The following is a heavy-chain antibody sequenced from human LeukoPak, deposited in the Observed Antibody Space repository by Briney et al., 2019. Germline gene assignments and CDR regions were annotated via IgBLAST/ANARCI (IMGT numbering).Heavy chain of an antibody. CDR2: IKQDGSEK. J-gene: IGHJ4*02. CDR3: ARGGGL. Sequence: GGSLRLSCAASGLTLSSYWMNWVRQAPGKGLEWVANIKQDGSEKYYVDSVKGRFTISRDNAKNSLYLLMNSLRVGDTAVYYCARGGGLWGQGTLVTVSS. CDR1: GLTLSSYW. V-gene: IGHV3-7*01. D-gene: IGHD3-16*01.